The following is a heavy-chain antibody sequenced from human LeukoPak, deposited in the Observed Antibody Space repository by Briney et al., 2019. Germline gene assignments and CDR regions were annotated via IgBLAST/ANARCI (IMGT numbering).Heavy chain of an antibody. CDR3: ARGPYGSGDY. D-gene: IGHD3-10*01. CDR2: INHSGST. J-gene: IGHJ4*02. Sequence: SETLSLTCAVYGGSLSGYYWSRIRQPPGKGLEWMGEINHSGSTNYNPSLKSRVTISVDTSKNQFSLKLSSVTAADTAVSYCARGPYGSGDYWGQGTLVTVSS. CDR1: GGSLSGYY. V-gene: IGHV4-34*01.